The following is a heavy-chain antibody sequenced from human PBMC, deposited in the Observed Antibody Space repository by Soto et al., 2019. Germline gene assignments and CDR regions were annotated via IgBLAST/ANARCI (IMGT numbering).Heavy chain of an antibody. Sequence: GGSLRLSCAASGFTFSSYAMSWVRQAPGKGLEWVSAISGSGGSTYYADSVKGRFTISRDNSKNTLYLQMNSLRAEDTAVYYCAKWQGITGTRDDAFEIWGQGTMVTVSS. J-gene: IGHJ3*02. V-gene: IGHV3-23*01. CDR1: GFTFSSYA. D-gene: IGHD1-20*01. CDR3: AKWQGITGTRDDAFEI. CDR2: ISGSGGST.